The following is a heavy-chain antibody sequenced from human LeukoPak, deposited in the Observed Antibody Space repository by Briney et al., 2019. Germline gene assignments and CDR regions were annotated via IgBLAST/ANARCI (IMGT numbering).Heavy chain of an antibody. CDR2: INAGNGNT. CDR1: GYTFTSYA. Sequence: ASVKASCKASGYTFTSYAMHWVRQAPGQRLEWMGWINAGNGNTKYSQKFQGRVTITRDTSASTAYMELSSLRSEDTAVYYRARARRGYDFDYWGQGTLVTVSS. D-gene: IGHD5-12*01. J-gene: IGHJ4*02. V-gene: IGHV1-3*01. CDR3: ARARRGYDFDY.